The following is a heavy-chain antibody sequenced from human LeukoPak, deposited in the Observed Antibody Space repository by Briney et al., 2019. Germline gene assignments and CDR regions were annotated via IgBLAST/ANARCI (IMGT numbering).Heavy chain of an antibody. CDR3: ASEGGRGMIYY. Sequence: SVKVSCKASGGTFSSYAISWVRQAPGQGLEWMGGIIPIFGTANYAQKFQGRVTITADKSTSTAYKELSSLRSEDTAVYYCASEGGRGMIYYWGQGTLVTVSS. CDR2: IIPIFGTA. V-gene: IGHV1-69*06. J-gene: IGHJ4*02. D-gene: IGHD3/OR15-3a*01. CDR1: GGTFSSYA.